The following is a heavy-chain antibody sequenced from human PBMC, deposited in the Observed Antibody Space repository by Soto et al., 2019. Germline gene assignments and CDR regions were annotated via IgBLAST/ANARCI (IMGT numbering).Heavy chain of an antibody. V-gene: IGHV4-4*07. D-gene: IGHD5-12*01. CDR3: AREGSYSAYNFAHGVQLWSFDF. CDR1: GGSISTFY. Sequence: SETLSLTCTVSGGSISTFYWSWVRQPAGKGLEWIGRIFSSGSTSFNPSLESRVAMSVDTSKNHFSLNLSSVTAADMAVYYCAREGSYSAYNFAHGVQLWSFDFWGQGALVTVSS. J-gene: IGHJ4*02. CDR2: IFSSGST.